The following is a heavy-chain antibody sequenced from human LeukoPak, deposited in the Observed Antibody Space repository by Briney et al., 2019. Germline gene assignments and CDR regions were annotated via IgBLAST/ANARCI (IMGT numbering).Heavy chain of an antibody. D-gene: IGHD3-10*01. CDR3: ARERPYGLESYHTGCDY. CDR1: GYTFSNYA. Sequence: GASVKVSCKASGYTFSNYAMNWVRQAPGQGLEYMGWINTNTGNPTYTQGFTGRFVFSLDTSVSTAYLQISSLKAEDTAFYYCARERPYGLESYHTGCDYWGQGTLVTVSS. CDR2: INTNTGNP. J-gene: IGHJ4*02. V-gene: IGHV7-4-1*02.